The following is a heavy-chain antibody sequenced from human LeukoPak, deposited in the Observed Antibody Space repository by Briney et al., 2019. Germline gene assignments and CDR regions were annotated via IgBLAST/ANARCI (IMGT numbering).Heavy chain of an antibody. CDR2: IYHSGST. CDR1: GGSISSSNW. CDR3: ARDEPYYDFWSGHGYFDL. J-gene: IGHJ2*01. V-gene: IGHV4-4*02. Sequence: PSGTLSLTCAVSGGSISSSNWWSWVRQPPGKGLEWIGEIYHSGSTNYNPSLKSRVTMSVDTSKNQFSLKLSSVTAADTAVYYCARDEPYYDFWSGHGYFDLWGRGTLVTVSS. D-gene: IGHD3-3*01.